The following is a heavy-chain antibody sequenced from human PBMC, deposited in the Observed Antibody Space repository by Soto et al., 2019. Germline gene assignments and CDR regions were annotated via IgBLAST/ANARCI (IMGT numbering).Heavy chain of an antibody. V-gene: IGHV3-23*01. CDR3: ALPWAGTPFDY. CDR2: ISGTGGST. CDR1: GFTFGSYA. D-gene: IGHD6-19*01. Sequence: EVQLLESGGALVQPGGSLRLSCAASGFTFGSYAMTWVRQAPGKGLEWVSSISGTGGSTYYADSVKGRFTISRDNSKNNMFLQINNLRGDDTAIYYCALPWAGTPFDYWGQGTLVTVYS. J-gene: IGHJ4*02.